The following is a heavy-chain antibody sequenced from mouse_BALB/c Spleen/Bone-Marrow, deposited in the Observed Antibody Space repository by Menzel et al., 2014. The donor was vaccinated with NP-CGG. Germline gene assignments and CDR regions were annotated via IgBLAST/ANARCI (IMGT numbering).Heavy chain of an antibody. V-gene: IGHV1-4*01. J-gene: IGHJ2*01. CDR2: IVPSSAYS. Sequence: LVESGAELARPGASVRMSCKASGYSFXSFTMHWLKQRPGQGLEWIAYIVPSSAYSNYNQKFKDKATLTADRSSNTAYMQLSSLTSEDSAVYYCAREGSYDGCSGHFDFWGPGTTLTVSS. D-gene: IGHD2-3*01. CDR3: AREGSYDGCSGHFDF. CDR1: GYSFXSFT.